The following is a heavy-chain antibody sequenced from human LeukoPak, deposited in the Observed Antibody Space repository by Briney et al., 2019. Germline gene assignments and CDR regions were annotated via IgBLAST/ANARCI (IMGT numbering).Heavy chain of an antibody. CDR2: INPNSGGT. V-gene: IGHV1-2*02. Sequence: GASVKVSCKASGYTFTGYYMHWVRQAPGQGLEWMGWINPNSGGTNYAQKFQGRVTMTRDTSISTAYMELSRLRSDDTAVYYCARDTRIVVVTKGPRYFDYWGQGTLVTVSS. CDR3: ARDTRIVVVTKGPRYFDY. J-gene: IGHJ4*02. D-gene: IGHD3-22*01. CDR1: GYTFTGYY.